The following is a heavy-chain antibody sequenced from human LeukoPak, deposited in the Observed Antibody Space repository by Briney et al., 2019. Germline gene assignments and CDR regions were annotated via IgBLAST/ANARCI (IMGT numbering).Heavy chain of an antibody. Sequence: AESMIISSTCGGYCFTSYRISWVRHIPEEGQEWMGIIDPIDSYTNYSQSFEGHATTSADKSISTAYLQWSSLKASDSAMYYCARRGAAASFDYWGQGTLVTVSS. CDR1: GYCFTSYR. J-gene: IGHJ4*02. CDR3: ARRGAAASFDY. D-gene: IGHD6-13*01. CDR2: IDPIDSYT. V-gene: IGHV5-10-1*01.